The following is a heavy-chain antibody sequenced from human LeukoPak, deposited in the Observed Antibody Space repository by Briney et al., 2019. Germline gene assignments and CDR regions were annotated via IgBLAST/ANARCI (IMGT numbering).Heavy chain of an antibody. CDR2: ISAYNGIT. D-gene: IGHD3-10*01. V-gene: IGHV1-18*01. Sequence: ASVKVSCKASGYTFTSFGISWVRQAPGQGLEWMGWISAYNGITNYAQRFQGRVTMTTDTSTRTAFMELRSLRSDDTAEYYCARVAGESDVWGQGTTVTVSS. CDR3: ARVAGESDV. CDR1: GYTFTSFG. J-gene: IGHJ6*02.